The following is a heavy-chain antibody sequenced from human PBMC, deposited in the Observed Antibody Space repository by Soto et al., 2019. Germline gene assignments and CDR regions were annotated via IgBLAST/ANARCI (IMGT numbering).Heavy chain of an antibody. J-gene: IGHJ5*02. V-gene: IGHV1-18*01. Sequence: QVQLVQSGAEVKKPGASVKVSCKASGYTFTSYGISWVRQAPGQGLEWMGWISAYNGNTNYAQKLQGRVTMTTDTSTSTAYMELRSLRSDDTAVYYCVRDLEPVYSPNWFDPWGQGTLVTVSS. D-gene: IGHD4-4*01. CDR3: VRDLEPVYSPNWFDP. CDR1: GYTFTSYG. CDR2: ISAYNGNT.